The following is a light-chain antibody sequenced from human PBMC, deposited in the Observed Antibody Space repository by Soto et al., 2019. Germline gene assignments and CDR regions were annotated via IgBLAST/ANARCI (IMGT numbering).Light chain of an antibody. CDR2: GNS. J-gene: IGLJ2*01. V-gene: IGLV1-40*01. Sequence: VLTQPPSVSGAPGQRVTISCTGSSSNIGAGYDVHWYQQLPGTAPKLLIYGNSNRPSGVPDRFSGSKSGTSASLAITGLQAEDEADFYCQSYDSSLSGVVFGGGTKLTVL. CDR3: QSYDSSLSGVV. CDR1: SSNIGAGYD.